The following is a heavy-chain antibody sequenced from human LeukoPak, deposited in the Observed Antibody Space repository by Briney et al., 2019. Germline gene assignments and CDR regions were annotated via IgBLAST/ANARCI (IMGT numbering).Heavy chain of an antibody. D-gene: IGHD3-3*01. CDR3: ARDRYDFWSGSHDAFDI. CDR2: MNPNSGNT. CDR1: GYTFTSYD. V-gene: IGHV1-8*03. Sequence: ASVKVSCKASGYTFTSYDINWVRQATGQGLEWMGWMNPNSGNTGYAQKLQGRVTITRNTSISTAYMELSSQRSEDTAVYYCARDRYDFWSGSHDAFDIWGQGTMVTVSS. J-gene: IGHJ3*02.